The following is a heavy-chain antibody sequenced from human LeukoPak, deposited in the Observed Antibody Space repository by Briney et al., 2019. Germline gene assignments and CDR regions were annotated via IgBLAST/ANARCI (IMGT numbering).Heavy chain of an antibody. Sequence: GGSLRLSCAASGFTFSSYSMNWVRQAPGKGLEWVSYISSSSSTIYYADSVKGRFTISRDNAKNSLYLQMNSLRAEDTAVYYCARMFQQLTARGDYWGQGTLVTVSS. J-gene: IGHJ4*02. D-gene: IGHD6-13*01. CDR2: ISSSSSTI. V-gene: IGHV3-48*04. CDR3: ARMFQQLTARGDY. CDR1: GFTFSSYS.